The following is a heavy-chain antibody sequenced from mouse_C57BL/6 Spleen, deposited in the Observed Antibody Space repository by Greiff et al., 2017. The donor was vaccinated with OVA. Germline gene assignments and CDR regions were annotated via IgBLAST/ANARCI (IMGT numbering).Heavy chain of an antibody. Sequence: VQLQQSGAELVRPGASVKLSCTASGFNIKDDYMHWVKQRPEQGLEWIGWIDPENGDTEYASKFQGKATITAATSSNTAYLQLSSRTSEDTAVYYCTRQLGQGYWGQGTTLTVSS. J-gene: IGHJ2*01. CDR3: TRQLGQGY. CDR2: IDPENGDT. CDR1: GFNIKDDY. D-gene: IGHD4-1*02. V-gene: IGHV14-4*01.